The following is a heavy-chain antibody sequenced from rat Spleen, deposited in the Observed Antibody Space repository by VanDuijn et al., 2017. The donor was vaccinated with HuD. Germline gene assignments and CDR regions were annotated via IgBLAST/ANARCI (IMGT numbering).Heavy chain of an antibody. J-gene: IGHJ2*01. D-gene: IGHD4-3*01. Sequence: SGGGLVQPGRSLKLSCAASGFNFNDYWMGWVRQAPGKGLEWIGEINKDSSIKKYNPSLKDKLTISRDNAQNILYLEMSKLGSEDTAIYYCVREAFGVDYWGEGVKVTVSS. V-gene: IGHV4-2*01. CDR2: INKDSSIK. CDR3: VREAFGVDY. CDR1: GFNFNDYW.